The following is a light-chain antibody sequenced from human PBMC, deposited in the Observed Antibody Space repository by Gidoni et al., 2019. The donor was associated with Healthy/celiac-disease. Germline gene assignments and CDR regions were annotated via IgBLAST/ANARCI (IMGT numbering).Light chain of an antibody. CDR2: GNS. CDR1: SSNIGAGYD. V-gene: IGLV1-40*01. Sequence: QSVLTQPPSVSGAPGPRVTISCTGSSSNIGAGYDVHWCQQLPGTAPKLLISGNSNRPSGVPDRFAGSNSGTSASLAITGRQAEDEADYYCQSYDSSLSAPVFGGGTKLTVL. J-gene: IGLJ2*01. CDR3: QSYDSSLSAPV.